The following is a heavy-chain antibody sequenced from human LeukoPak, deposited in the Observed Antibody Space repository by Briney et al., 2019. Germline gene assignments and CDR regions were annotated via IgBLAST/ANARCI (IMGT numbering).Heavy chain of an antibody. D-gene: IGHD5-24*01. CDR1: GYTFTSNY. Sequence: ASVKVSCKAFGYTFTSNYMHWVRQAPGQGPEWMGGISPSGGSTTYAQTFQGRVTLTRDTSTSTAYLELSSLRSEDTGVYYCADHNRVRDEAWWFNPWGQGTLVTVSS. V-gene: IGHV1-46*01. J-gene: IGHJ5*02. CDR3: ADHNRVRDEAWWFNP. CDR2: ISPSGGST.